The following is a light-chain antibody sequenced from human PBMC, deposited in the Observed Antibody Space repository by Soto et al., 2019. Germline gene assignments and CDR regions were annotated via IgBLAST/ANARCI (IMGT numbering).Light chain of an antibody. CDR2: AAS. CDR3: QQSFNTPFT. Sequence: AIQMTQSPSSLSASVGDRVTITCRASQDIGNDLGWYQQKPGKAPKLLIYAASSLESGVPSRFSGSGSGTDFTLTITSLQPDDFATYYCQQSFNTPFTFGPGTKVDVK. CDR1: QDIGND. V-gene: IGKV1-6*01. J-gene: IGKJ3*01.